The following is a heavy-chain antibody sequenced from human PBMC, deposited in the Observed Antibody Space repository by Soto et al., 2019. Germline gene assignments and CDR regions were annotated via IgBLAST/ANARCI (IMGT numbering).Heavy chain of an antibody. CDR3: ARDLPMTSLTLDGTGDLYYYYGMDV. CDR1: WVTIINYA. Sequence: AVGPRGRWKGAAWVTIINYASSWVSQTQKKGLEWVSAIIRSGGSTYYADSVKGGFTISRDNSKNTLYLQMNSLRAEVTAVYYCARDLPMTSLTLDGTGDLYYYYGMDVWGQGTTVTV. CDR2: IIRSGGST. D-gene: IGHD4-4*01. J-gene: IGHJ6*02. V-gene: IGHV3-23*01.